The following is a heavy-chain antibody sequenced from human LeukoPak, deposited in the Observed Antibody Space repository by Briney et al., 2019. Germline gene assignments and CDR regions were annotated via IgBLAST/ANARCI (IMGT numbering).Heavy chain of an antibody. Sequence: GGSLRLSCSASGFTFSSYAMIWVRQAPGKGLEYVSAITSNGGSTYYADSVKGRFTIYRDNSKNTLYLQMSSLRAEDTAVYYCVKGRCSGSSCYGGDYWGQGTLVTVSS. CDR3: VKGRCSGSSCYGGDY. D-gene: IGHD2-2*01. J-gene: IGHJ4*02. CDR1: GFTFSSYA. V-gene: IGHV3-64D*06. CDR2: ITSNGGST.